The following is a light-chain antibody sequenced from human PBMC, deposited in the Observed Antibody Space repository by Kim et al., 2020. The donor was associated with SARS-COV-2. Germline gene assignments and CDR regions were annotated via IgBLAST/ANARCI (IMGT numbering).Light chain of an antibody. Sequence: QSNTISCTGTSSDVGGYNYVSWYQQHPGKAPKLMIYDVRNRPSGVSKRFSGSKCGNTASLTISGRQAEDEADYYCSSYTSSSTLGVFGGGTQLTVL. CDR2: DVR. CDR3: SSYTSSSTLGV. J-gene: IGLJ2*01. V-gene: IGLV2-14*03. CDR1: SSDVGGYNY.